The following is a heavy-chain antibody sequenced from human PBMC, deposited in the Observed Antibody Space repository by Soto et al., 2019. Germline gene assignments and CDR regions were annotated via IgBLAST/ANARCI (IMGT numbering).Heavy chain of an antibody. V-gene: IGHV4-39*01. D-gene: IGHD4-17*01. CDR3: ACWAGYGDYVNYMDV. CDR1: GGSISSSSYY. J-gene: IGHJ6*03. Sequence: PSETLSLTCTVSGGSISSSSYYWGWIRQPPGKGLEWIGSIYYSGSTYYNPSLKSRVTISVDTSKNQFSLKLSSVTAADTAVYYCACWAGYGDYVNYMDVWGKGTTVTVSS. CDR2: IYYSGST.